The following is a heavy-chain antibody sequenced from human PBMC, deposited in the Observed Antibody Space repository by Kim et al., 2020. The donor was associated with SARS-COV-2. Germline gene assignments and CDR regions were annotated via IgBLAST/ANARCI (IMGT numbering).Heavy chain of an antibody. J-gene: IGHJ4*01. CDR2: IYYTGST. CDR1: SGSINNYY. D-gene: IGHD1-26*01. CDR3: PRHATFSWSYISLYYFDY. V-gene: IGHV4-59*08. Sequence: SETLSLTCSVSSGSINNYYWSWIRQPPGKGLEWICYIYYTGSTNYNPSLKSRVTISVETSKNQVSPRLRFVTAADTAVYYCPRHATFSWSYISLYYFDY.